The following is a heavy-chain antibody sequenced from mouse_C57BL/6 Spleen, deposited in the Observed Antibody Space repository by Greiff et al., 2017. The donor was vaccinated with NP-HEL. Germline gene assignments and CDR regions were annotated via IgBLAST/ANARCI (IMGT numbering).Heavy chain of an antibody. CDR2: INPNNGGT. J-gene: IGHJ2*01. CDR1: GYTFTDYY. V-gene: IGHV1-26*01. CDR3: ARGRYYYGSGFDY. Sequence: VQLQQSGPELVKPGASVKISCKASGYTFTDYYMNWVKQSHGKSLEWIGDINPNNGGTSYNQKFKGKATLTVDKSSSTAYMELRSLTSEDSAVYYCARGRYYYGSGFDYWGQGTTLTVSS. D-gene: IGHD1-1*01.